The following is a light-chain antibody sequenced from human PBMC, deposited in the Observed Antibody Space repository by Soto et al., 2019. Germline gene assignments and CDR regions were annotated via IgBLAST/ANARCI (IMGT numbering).Light chain of an antibody. J-gene: IGKJ5*01. CDR2: GAS. Sequence: EIVLTQSPGTLSLSPGERATLSCRASQSVSSSYLAWYQQKPGQPPRLLIYGASSRATGIPDRFSGSGSGTDFPLTISRLGPEDFAVFYCQHYDSLPITFGQGTRLETK. CDR3: QHYDSLPIT. CDR1: QSVSSSY. V-gene: IGKV3-20*01.